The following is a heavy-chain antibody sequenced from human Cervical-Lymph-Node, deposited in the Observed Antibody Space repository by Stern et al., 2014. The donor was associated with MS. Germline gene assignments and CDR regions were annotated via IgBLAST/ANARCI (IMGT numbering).Heavy chain of an antibody. CDR2: ISVTSSHI. CDR1: GFTFSKYN. Sequence: EMQLVESGGGLVKPGGSLRLSCAASGFTFSKYNMDWVRQAPGKGLEWLSSISVTSSHIYYADSVKGRFTISRDNAKNSLYLQTNSLRAEDTAVYYCATEGDFSLEIWGQGVLVTVSS. V-gene: IGHV3-21*01. D-gene: IGHD3-16*01. CDR3: ATEGDFSLEI. J-gene: IGHJ4*02.